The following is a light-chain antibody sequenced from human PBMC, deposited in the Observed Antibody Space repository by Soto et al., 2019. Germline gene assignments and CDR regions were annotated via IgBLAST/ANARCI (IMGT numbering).Light chain of an antibody. V-gene: IGLV2-14*03. J-gene: IGLJ2*01. CDR1: SSDIGAYNF. Sequence: QSALTQPASVSGSPGQSITISCTGTSSDIGAYNFVSWYQQHPGKAPKLMLYDVNIRPSGVSNRSSGSKSGNTASLTISGLQAEDEADYYCTSWTTGTTMIVGGGTKLTVL. CDR3: TSWTTGTTMI. CDR2: DVN.